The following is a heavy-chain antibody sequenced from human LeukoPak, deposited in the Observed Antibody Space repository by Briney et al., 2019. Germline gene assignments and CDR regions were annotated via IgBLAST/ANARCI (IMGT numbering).Heavy chain of an antibody. V-gene: IGHV3-9*01. CDR3: AKFSDY. CDR2: ISWNSGSI. CDR1: GFTFDDYA. J-gene: IGHJ4*02. Sequence: PGRSLRLSCAASGFTFDDYAMHWVRQAPGKGLEWVSGISWNSGSIGYADSVKGRFTISRDNAKNSLYLQMNSLRAEDTALYYCAKFSDYWGQGTLVTVSS.